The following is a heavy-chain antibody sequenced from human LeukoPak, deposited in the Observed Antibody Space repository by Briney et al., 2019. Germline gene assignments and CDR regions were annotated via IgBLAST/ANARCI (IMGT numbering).Heavy chain of an antibody. D-gene: IGHD3-9*01. CDR1: GYTFTGYY. J-gene: IGHJ4*02. Sequence: GASVKVSCKASGYTFTGYYMHWVRQAPGQGLEWMGWINPNSGGTNYAHKFQGRVTMTRDTSISTAYMELSRLRSDDTAVYYCARDPSDILTGYYPYYFDYWGQGTLVTVSS. V-gene: IGHV1-2*07. CDR2: INPNSGGT. CDR3: ARDPSDILTGYYPYYFDY.